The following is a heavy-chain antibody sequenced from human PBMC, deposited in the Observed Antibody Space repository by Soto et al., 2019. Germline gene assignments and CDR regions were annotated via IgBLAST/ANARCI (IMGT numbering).Heavy chain of an antibody. CDR2: IKSKTDGGTT. CDR3: ATGPGYSSSWYDY. J-gene: IGHJ4*02. V-gene: IGHV3-15*01. CDR1: GFTFSNAW. D-gene: IGHD6-13*01. Sequence: GGSLRLSCAASGFTFSNAWMSWVRQAPGKGLEWVGRIKSKTDGGTTDYAAPVKGRFTISRDDSKKTLYLQMNSLKTEDTAVYYCATGPGYSSSWYDYWGQGTLVTVSS.